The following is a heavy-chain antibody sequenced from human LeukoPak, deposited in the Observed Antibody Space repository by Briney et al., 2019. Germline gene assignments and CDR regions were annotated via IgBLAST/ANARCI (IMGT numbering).Heavy chain of an antibody. D-gene: IGHD3-3*01. V-gene: IGHV3-30*03. Sequence: GGSLRLSCAASRFTFKNYGMHWVRQAPGKGLEWVAVISYDRSNKYYADSVKGRFTISRDNSKNTLYLQMNSLRAEDTAVYYCARGPTRGPYYDFWSGYYTGSPFDYWGQGTLVTVSS. CDR3: ARGPTRGPYYDFWSGYYTGSPFDY. CDR2: ISYDRSNK. CDR1: RFTFKNYG. J-gene: IGHJ4*02.